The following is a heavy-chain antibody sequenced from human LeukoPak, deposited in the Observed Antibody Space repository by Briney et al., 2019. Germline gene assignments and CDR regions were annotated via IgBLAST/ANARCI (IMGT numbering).Heavy chain of an antibody. CDR2: IYYSGST. CDR3: ARDVRSGSYLGV. J-gene: IGHJ4*02. V-gene: IGHV4-39*07. D-gene: IGHD1-26*01. CDR1: GGSISSSSYY. Sequence: PSETLSLTCTVSGGSISSSSYYWGWIRQPPGKELEWIGSIYYSGSTYYNPSLKSRVTISVDTSRNQFFLKVTSVTAADTAVYYCARDVRSGSYLGVWGQGTLVTVSS.